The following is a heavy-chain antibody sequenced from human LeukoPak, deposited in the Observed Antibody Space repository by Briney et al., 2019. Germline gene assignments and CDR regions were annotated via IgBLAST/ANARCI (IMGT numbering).Heavy chain of an antibody. CDR1: GGSISSSNW. CDR2: IYHSGST. CDR3: AREACRRLYIDL. J-gene: IGHJ6*03. D-gene: IGHD1-14*01. Sequence: SETLSLTCAVSGGSISSSNWWSWVRQPPGKGLEWIGEIYHSGSTNYNPSLKSRVTISLDKSKNHFYLRLTSLTAADTAMYYCAREACRRLYIDLWGGGTTITVSS. V-gene: IGHV4-4*02.